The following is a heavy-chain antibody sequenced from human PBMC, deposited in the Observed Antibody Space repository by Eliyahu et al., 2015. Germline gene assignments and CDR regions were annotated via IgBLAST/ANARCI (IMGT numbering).Heavy chain of an antibody. V-gene: IGHV3-21*01. CDR3: ARDRPDIVGATLGFDY. CDR2: ISSSSSYI. CDR1: GXTFRXXS. J-gene: IGHJ4*02. D-gene: IGHD1-26*01. Sequence: EVQLVESGGGLVKPGGSLRLSCAXXGXTFRXXSMNWVRQAPGKGLEWVSSISSSSSYIYYADSVKGRFTISRDNAKNSLYLQMNSLRAEDTAVYYCARDRPDIVGATLGFDYWGQGTLVTVSS.